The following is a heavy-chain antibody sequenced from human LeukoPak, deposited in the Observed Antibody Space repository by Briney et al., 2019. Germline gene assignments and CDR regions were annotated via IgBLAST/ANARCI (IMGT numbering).Heavy chain of an antibody. CDR3: AKEDSSSSVYFDY. Sequence: GGSLRLSCAASGFTFSSYWMSWVRQAPGKGLEWVANIKQDGSEKYYVDSVKGRFTISRDNAKNSLYLQMNSLRAEDTAVYYCAKEDSSSSVYFDYWGQGTLVTVSS. D-gene: IGHD6-6*01. CDR2: IKQDGSEK. J-gene: IGHJ4*02. CDR1: GFTFSSYW. V-gene: IGHV3-7*03.